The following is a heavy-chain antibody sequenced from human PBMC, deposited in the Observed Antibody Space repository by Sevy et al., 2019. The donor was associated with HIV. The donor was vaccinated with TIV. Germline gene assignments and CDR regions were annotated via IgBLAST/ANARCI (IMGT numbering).Heavy chain of an antibody. CDR3: ARPRGVARIDY. Sequence: SENLSLTCTVSGGSISSGGYYWSWIRQHPGKGLEWIGYIYYSGSTYNNSSLKSRVTISVDTSKNQFSLKLSSVTAADTAVYYCARPRGVARIDYWGQGTLVTVSS. J-gene: IGHJ4*02. CDR2: IYYSGST. D-gene: IGHD2-15*01. CDR1: GGSISSGGYY. V-gene: IGHV4-31*03.